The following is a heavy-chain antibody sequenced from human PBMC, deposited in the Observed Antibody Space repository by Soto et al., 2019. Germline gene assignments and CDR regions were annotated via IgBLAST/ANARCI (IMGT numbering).Heavy chain of an antibody. V-gene: IGHV3-23*01. CDR2: VTGTGDNT. CDR1: GFTFSTYV. D-gene: IGHD5-18*01. Sequence: GGSLRLSCAASGFTFSTYVMSWVRQAPGRGLEWVSAVTGTGDNTYYADSVQGRFTISRDNSKNTVYLHMNSLRDEDTAVYYCAKSTFHGTAMVFDYWGQGTLVTVSS. J-gene: IGHJ4*02. CDR3: AKSTFHGTAMVFDY.